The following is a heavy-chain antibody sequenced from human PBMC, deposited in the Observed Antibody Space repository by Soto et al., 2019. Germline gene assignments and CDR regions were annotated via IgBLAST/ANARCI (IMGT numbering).Heavy chain of an antibody. CDR1: GFTFSSYW. V-gene: IGHV3-74*01. CDR2: INSDGSST. J-gene: IGHJ4*02. CDR3: ARRGAVAGLHS. Sequence: EVQLVESGGGLVQPGGSLRVSCAASGFTFSSYWMHWVRQAPGKGLVWVSRINSDGSSTSYADSVKGRCTISRDNAKNTMYMQMNSLRAEDTATYYGARRGAVAGLHSWGQGTLVSVSS. D-gene: IGHD6-19*01.